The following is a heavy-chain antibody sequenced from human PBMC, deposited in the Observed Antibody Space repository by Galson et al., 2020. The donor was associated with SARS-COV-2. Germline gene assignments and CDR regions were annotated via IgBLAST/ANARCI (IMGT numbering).Heavy chain of an antibody. Sequence: GESLKIYCAASGLSFSSYWMHWVRQAPGKGLVWVSRINSDGRTTTYADSVKGRFTISRDNAENTLYLQMNSLRAEDTAVYFCAKTYYYDSDGYYSLFDDWGQGTLVTVSS. CDR3: AKTYYYDSDGYYSLFDD. V-gene: IGHV3-74*01. J-gene: IGHJ4*02. D-gene: IGHD3-22*01. CDR1: GLSFSSYW. CDR2: INSDGRTT.